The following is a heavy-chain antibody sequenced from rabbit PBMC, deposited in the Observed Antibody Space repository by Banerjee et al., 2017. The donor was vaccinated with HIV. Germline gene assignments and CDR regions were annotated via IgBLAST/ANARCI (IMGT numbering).Heavy chain of an antibody. CDR1: GFSFSSNYW. CDR2: INTGSSGST. D-gene: IGHD6-1*01. Sequence: QQQLEESGGDLVKPGASLTLTCTASGFSFSSNYWICWVRQAPGKGLEWIGCINTGSSGSTYYASWAKGRFTISKTSSTTVTLQMTSLTAADTATYFCARDGGYADYGYALNLWGQGTLVT. CDR3: ARDGGYADYGYALNL. J-gene: IGHJ4*01. V-gene: IGHV1S45*01.